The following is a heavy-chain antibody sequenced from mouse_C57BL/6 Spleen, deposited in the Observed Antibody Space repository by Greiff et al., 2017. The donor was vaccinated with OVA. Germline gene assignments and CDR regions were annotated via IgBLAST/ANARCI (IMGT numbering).Heavy chain of an antibody. CDR1: GYSITSGYY. J-gene: IGHJ2*01. CDR2: ISYDGSN. V-gene: IGHV3-6*01. Sequence: EVQVVESGPGLVKPSQSLSLTCSVTGYSITSGYYWNWIRQFPGNKLEWMGYISYDGSNNYNPSLKNRISITRDTSKNQFFLKLNSVTTEDTATYYCARDPGTDYFDYWGQGTTLTVSS. CDR3: ARDPGTDYFDY. D-gene: IGHD4-1*01.